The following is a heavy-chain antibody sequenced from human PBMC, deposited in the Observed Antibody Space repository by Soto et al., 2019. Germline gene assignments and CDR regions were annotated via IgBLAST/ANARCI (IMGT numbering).Heavy chain of an antibody. Sequence: ASLKVSCKASGYTFTSYYMHWVRQAPGQGLEWMGIINPSGGSTSYAQKFQGRVTMTRDTSTSTVYMELSSLRSEDTAVYYCARGGVNYDFWSGPPVGVYYFDYWGQGTLVTVSS. CDR1: GYTFTSYY. CDR3: ARGGVNYDFWSGPPVGVYYFDY. D-gene: IGHD3-3*01. CDR2: INPSGGST. J-gene: IGHJ4*02. V-gene: IGHV1-46*03.